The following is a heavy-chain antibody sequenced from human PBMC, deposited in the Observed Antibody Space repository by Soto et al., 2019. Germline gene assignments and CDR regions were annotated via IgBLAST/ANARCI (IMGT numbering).Heavy chain of an antibody. Sequence: GGSLRLSCAASGFTLSDYRMDWVRLAPGKGLEWVARSRGKASGYTIEYAASVKDRFIISRDDSKNSLYLQMNSLKIENTAVYYCSRDIGRHSFDYWGQGTPVTVSS. D-gene: IGHD1-26*01. J-gene: IGHJ4*02. CDR3: SRDIGRHSFDY. V-gene: IGHV3-72*01. CDR1: GFTLSDYR. CDR2: SRGKASGYTI.